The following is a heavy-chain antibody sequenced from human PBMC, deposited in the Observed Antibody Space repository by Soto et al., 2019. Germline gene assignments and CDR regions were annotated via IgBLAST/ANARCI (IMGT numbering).Heavy chain of an antibody. J-gene: IGHJ4*02. CDR2: IKSKTDGGTT. Sequence: EVQLVESGGGLVKPGGSLRLSCAASGFTFSNAWMSWVRQAPGKGLEWVGRIKSKTDGGTTDYAAPVKGRFTISRDDSKNTLYLQMNSLKTEDTDVYYCTTGSIQPYYFDYWGQGTLVTVSS. D-gene: IGHD5-18*01. CDR1: GFTFSNAW. V-gene: IGHV3-15*01. CDR3: TTGSIQPYYFDY.